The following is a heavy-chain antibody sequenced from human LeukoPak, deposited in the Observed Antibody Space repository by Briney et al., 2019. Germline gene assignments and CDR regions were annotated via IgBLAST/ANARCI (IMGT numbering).Heavy chain of an antibody. J-gene: IGHJ5*02. D-gene: IGHD6-13*01. CDR2: MYSSGST. CDR1: GGSISSSSYY. Sequence: SETLSLTCTVSGGSISSSSYYWGWIRQPPGKGLEWIGSMYSSGSTYYNPSLKSRVTISVDTSKNQFSLKLSSVTAADTAVYYCARRIAAAGTPNWFDPWGQGTLVTVSS. CDR3: ARRIAAAGTPNWFDP. V-gene: IGHV4-39*07.